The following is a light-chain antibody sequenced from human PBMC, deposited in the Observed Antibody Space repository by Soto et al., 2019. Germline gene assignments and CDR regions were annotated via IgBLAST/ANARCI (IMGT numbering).Light chain of an antibody. CDR2: GGS. CDR1: QSVGSRW. CDR3: QQYYSSRT. Sequence: EIVLTQSPGTVSLSPGERATLSCRASQSVGSRWLAWYQQKPGQAPRVLIYGGSNRATGIPDRFSGSGSGTDFILTISRLEPGDVAVYYWQQYYSSRTFGQGTKVEMK. V-gene: IGKV3-20*01. J-gene: IGKJ1*01.